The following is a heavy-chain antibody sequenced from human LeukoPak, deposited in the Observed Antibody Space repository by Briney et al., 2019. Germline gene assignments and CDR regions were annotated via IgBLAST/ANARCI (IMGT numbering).Heavy chain of an antibody. Sequence: GASVKVSCKASGGTFSSYAISWVRQAPGQGLEWMGRIIPIFGIANYAQKFQGRVTITADESTSTAYMELSSLRSEDTAVYYCARAGSVPEYSSSPSSIYYYGMDVWGQGTTVTVSS. J-gene: IGHJ6*02. D-gene: IGHD6-6*01. CDR2: IIPIFGIA. V-gene: IGHV1-69*15. CDR1: GGTFSSYA. CDR3: ARAGSVPEYSSSPSSIYYYGMDV.